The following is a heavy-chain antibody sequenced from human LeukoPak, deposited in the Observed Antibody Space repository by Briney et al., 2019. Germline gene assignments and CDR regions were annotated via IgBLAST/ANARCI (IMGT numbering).Heavy chain of an antibody. CDR2: ISRSGSTP. Sequence: GGSLRLSCEGSGFTFSAYDLSWVRQAQGQGLEWVAAISRSGSTPYYTASVKGRFTISRDNSKNTLFLQMNSLRAGDTAVYCCANLTPDSTTPTDFWGQGTLVTVSS. CDR3: ANLTPDSTTPTDF. CDR1: GFTFSAYD. D-gene: IGHD1-1*01. J-gene: IGHJ4*02. V-gene: IGHV3-23*01.